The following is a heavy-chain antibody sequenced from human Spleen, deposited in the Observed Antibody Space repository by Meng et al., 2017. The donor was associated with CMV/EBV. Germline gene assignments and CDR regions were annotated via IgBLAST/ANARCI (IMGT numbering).Heavy chain of an antibody. CDR3: ARATRSYLAY. D-gene: IGHD4-11*01. CDR1: GYTFTGHY. V-gene: IGHV1-2*02. J-gene: IGHJ4*02. CDR2: ISLNSGGT. Sequence: KVSCKASGYTFTGHYMHWVRQAPGQGLEWMGWISLNSGGTRYAQKFQGRVAMTRDTSISTAYIELASLRSDDTAVYYCARATRSYLAYWGQGTLVTVSS.